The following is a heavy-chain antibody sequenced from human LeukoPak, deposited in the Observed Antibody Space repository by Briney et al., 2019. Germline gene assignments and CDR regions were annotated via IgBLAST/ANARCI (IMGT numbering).Heavy chain of an antibody. J-gene: IGHJ4*02. CDR3: ARALWFGELSLYYFDY. CDR1: GGTFSSYA. V-gene: IGHV1-69*04. CDR2: IIPILGIA. Sequence: SVNVACKASGGTFSSYAIIWVRQAACQEVVWMPSIIPILGIANYAQKFQGRVTITADKSTSTAYMELSSLRSEDTAVYYCARALWFGELSLYYFDYWGQGTLVTVSS. D-gene: IGHD3-10*01.